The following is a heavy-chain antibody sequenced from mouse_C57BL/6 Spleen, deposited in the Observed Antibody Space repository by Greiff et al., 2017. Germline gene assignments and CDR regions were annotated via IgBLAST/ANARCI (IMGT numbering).Heavy chain of an antibody. V-gene: IGHV1-82*01. CDR2: IYPGDGDT. CDR1: GYAFSSSW. Sequence: QVQLQQSGPELVKPGASVTISCKASGYAFSSSWLNWVKQRPGKGLEWIGRIYPGDGDTNYNGKFKGKATLTADKSYSTAYMQLSRLTSEDSAVYFCARDGSSLDWYFDVWDTGTTVTVSS. CDR3: ARDGSSLDWYFDV. J-gene: IGHJ1*03. D-gene: IGHD1-1*01.